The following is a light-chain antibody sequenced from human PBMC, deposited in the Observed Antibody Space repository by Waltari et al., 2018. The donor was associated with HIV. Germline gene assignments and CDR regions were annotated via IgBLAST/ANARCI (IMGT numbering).Light chain of an antibody. CDR1: SNDDGGYNY. J-gene: IGLJ3*02. Sequence: QSALTQPASVSGSPGQSITISCTGTSNDDGGYNYVSWYQQLPGKAARLMIYDVSTRPSGFTDRVAGSNAGDTASRTISGLQPEDEADYYCESYTSTSVWVFGGGTRLSVL. V-gene: IGLV2-14*03. CDR3: ESYTSTSVWV. CDR2: DVS.